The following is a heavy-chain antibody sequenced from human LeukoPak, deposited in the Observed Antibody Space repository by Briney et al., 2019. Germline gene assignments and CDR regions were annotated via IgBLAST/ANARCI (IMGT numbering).Heavy chain of an antibody. V-gene: IGHV3-30*04. J-gene: IGHJ3*02. CDR2: ISYDGSNK. CDR3: ARGGTYYDILTGRQAFDI. Sequence: GGSLRLYCAASGFTFSSYAMHWVRQAPGKGLEWVAVISYDGSNKYYADSVKGRFTISRDNSTNTLYPQMNSLRAEDTAVYYCARGGTYYDILTGRQAFDIWGQGTMVTVSS. D-gene: IGHD3-9*01. CDR1: GFTFSSYA.